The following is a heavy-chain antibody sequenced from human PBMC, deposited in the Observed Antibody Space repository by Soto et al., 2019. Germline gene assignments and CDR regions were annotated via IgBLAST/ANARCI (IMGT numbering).Heavy chain of an antibody. CDR1: GGSFSGYY. Sequence: SATLSLTCAVYGGSFSGYYWSWIRQPPRKGLEWIGEINHRGSTNYNPSLKSRVTISVDTSKNQFSLKLSSVTAADTAVYYCARALVEMATPSVQYYFHYWGQGTLVTVSS. V-gene: IGHV4-34*01. CDR3: ARALVEMATPSVQYYFHY. J-gene: IGHJ4*02. D-gene: IGHD2-15*01. CDR2: INHRGST.